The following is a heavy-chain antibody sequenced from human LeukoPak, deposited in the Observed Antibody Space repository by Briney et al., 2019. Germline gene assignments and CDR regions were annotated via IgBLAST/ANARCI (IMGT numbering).Heavy chain of an antibody. V-gene: IGHV4-39*01. CDR3: ARHGDYYDSSGYLTGRFDY. CDR1: GGSISSSSYY. J-gene: IGHJ4*02. Sequence: SETLSLTCTVSGGSISSSSYYWGWIRQPPGKGLEWIGSIYYSGSTYYNPSLKSRVTISVDTSKNQFSLKLSSVTAADTAVYYCARHGDYYDSSGYLTGRFDYWGQGTLVTVSS. D-gene: IGHD3-22*01. CDR2: IYYSGST.